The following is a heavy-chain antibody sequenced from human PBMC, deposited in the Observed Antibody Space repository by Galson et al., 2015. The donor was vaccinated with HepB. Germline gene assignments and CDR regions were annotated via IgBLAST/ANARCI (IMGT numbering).Heavy chain of an antibody. CDR1: GGSISSYY. Sequence: ETLSLTCTVSGGSISSYYWSWIRQPPGKGLEWIGYIYYSGSTNYNPSLKSRVTISVDTSKNQFSLKLSSVTAADTAVYYCARDSSYGDYVWFDPWGQGTLVTVSS. CDR3: ARDSSYGDYVWFDP. D-gene: IGHD4-17*01. V-gene: IGHV4-59*01. J-gene: IGHJ5*02. CDR2: IYYSGST.